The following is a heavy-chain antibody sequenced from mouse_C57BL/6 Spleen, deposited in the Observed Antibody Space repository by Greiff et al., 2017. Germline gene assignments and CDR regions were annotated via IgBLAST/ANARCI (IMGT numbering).Heavy chain of an antibody. CDR3: ARQGGDYYAMDY. Sequence: EVHLVESGGGLVKPGGSLKLSCAASGFTFSDYGMHWVRQAPEKGLEWVAYISSGSSTIYYADTVKGRFTISRDNAKNTLFLQMTSLRSEDTAMYYCARQGGDYYAMDYWGQGTSVTVSS. CDR2: ISSGSSTI. V-gene: IGHV5-17*01. CDR1: GFTFSDYG. J-gene: IGHJ4*01.